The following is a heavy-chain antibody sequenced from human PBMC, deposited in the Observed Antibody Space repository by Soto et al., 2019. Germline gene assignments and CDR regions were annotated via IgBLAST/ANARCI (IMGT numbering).Heavy chain of an antibody. D-gene: IGHD2-2*01. Sequence: GGSLGLSFAASGFTFSSYWMHWFRQAPGKGLVWVSKISGDGRTATYADSVKARFTISRDNAKNTLYLQMSNLRAEDAALYYCARLYCSATSCYEKYFDYWGQGTLVAVSS. CDR3: ARLYCSATSCYEKYFDY. CDR2: ISGDGRTA. CDR1: GFTFSSYW. J-gene: IGHJ4*02. V-gene: IGHV3-74*01.